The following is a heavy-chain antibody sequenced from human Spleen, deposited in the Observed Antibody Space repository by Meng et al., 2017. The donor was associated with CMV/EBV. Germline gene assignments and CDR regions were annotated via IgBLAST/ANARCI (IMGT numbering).Heavy chain of an antibody. Sequence: GESLKISCAVSGLTFSDYAMTWVRQAPGKGLEWISVIYSAGTTTYYADSVKGRFTISRDNSKNTMFLQMNSLRVEDTAVYYCAKEGLWLDPWGQGTLVTVSS. J-gene: IGHJ5*02. CDR3: AKEGLWLDP. CDR2: IYSAGTTT. D-gene: IGHD3-16*01. CDR1: GLTFSDYA. V-gene: IGHV3-23*03.